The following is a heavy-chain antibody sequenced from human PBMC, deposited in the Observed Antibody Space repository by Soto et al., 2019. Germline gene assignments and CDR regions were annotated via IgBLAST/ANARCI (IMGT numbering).Heavy chain of an antibody. CDR3: ARARSGSYFVLEY. J-gene: IGHJ4*02. V-gene: IGHV4-31*03. CDR2: IYSRGNT. D-gene: IGHD3-10*01. CDR1: GCSVNSGLYY. Sequence: QVQLQESGPGLVKPSQTLSLTCTISGCSVNSGLYYWTWIRQHPVKGLEWIGYIYSRGNTYYNPSFQRRIRIAVDTSKGPVSLRLSAVTAADTAVYYCARARSGSYFVLEYWALGTQVTASS.